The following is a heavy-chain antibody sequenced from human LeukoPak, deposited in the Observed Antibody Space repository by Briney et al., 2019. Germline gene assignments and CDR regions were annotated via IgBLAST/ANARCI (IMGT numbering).Heavy chain of an antibody. CDR3: AREARRGWYVFDY. Sequence: ASVKVSCKASVYSFTSYYMHSGRPAPRQRLWWMGLIKPSGGSTSYAQKFQGRVTMTRETSTSTVYMELSSLRSEDTAVYYCAREARRGWYVFDYWGQGTLVTVSS. CDR2: IKPSGGST. CDR1: VYSFTSYY. D-gene: IGHD6-19*01. J-gene: IGHJ4*02. V-gene: IGHV1-46*01.